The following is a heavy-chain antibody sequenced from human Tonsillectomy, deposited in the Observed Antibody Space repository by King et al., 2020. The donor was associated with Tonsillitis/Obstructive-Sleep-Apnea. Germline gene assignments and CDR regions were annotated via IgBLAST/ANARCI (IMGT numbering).Heavy chain of an antibody. D-gene: IGHD2-2*01. J-gene: IGHJ4*02. CDR2: INQDGSEK. CDR3: AGGYCSSTSCYDY. V-gene: IGHV3-7*02. Sequence: VQLVESGGGLVQPGGSLRLSCAASGFTFTSYWMSWVRQAPGKGLEWVANINQDGSEKYYVDSVKGRFTISRDKAKNSLYLQMNSLRAEDTAVYYCAGGYCSSTSCYDYWGQGTLVTVSS. CDR1: GFTFTSYW.